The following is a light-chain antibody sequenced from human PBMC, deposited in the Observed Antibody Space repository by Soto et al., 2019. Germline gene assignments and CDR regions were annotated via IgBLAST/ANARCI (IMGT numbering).Light chain of an antibody. V-gene: IGLV2-14*01. CDR2: DVS. J-gene: IGLJ1*01. Sequence: QAVVTQPAYVSESPGQSITISCSGTSSDVGGYNYVSWYQQYPGKAPKLMIFDVSNRPSGISDRFSGSKSGNTASLTISGLQAEDEADYYCSSYTSSSTRVFGSGTKLTVL. CDR1: SSDVGGYNY. CDR3: SSYTSSSTRV.